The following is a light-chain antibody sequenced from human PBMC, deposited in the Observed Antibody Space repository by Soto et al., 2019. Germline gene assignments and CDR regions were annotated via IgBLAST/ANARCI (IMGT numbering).Light chain of an antibody. V-gene: IGLV4-60*02. J-gene: IGLJ3*02. CDR1: SGHSSYI. Sequence: QAVVTQSSSASASLGSSVKLTCTLSSGHSSYIIAWHQQQPGKAPRYLMKLEGSGSYNKGSGVPDRFSGSSSGADRYLTISNLQFEDEADYYCETWDSNTHTVFDGGTKLTVL. CDR3: ETWDSNTHTV. CDR2: LEGSGSY.